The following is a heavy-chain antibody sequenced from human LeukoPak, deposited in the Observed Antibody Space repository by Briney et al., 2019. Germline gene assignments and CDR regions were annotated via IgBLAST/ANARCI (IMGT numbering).Heavy chain of an antibody. CDR2: VFDSGRT. V-gene: IGHV4-59*11. D-gene: IGHD5-18*01. CDR1: GGSMTTHH. CDR3: TTIKRGDIFGYFDF. Sequence: PSETLSLTCTVSGGSMTTHHWNWIRQTPGKGLEGIGYVFDSGRTKVNPSLTSRVTLSTDTSKNQLSLRLSSVTAADTAVYYCTTIKRGDIFGYFDFWGQGILVTVSS. J-gene: IGHJ4*02.